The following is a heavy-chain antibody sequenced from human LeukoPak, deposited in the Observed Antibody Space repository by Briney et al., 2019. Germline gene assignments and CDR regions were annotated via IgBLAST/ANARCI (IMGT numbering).Heavy chain of an antibody. J-gene: IGHJ4*02. CDR1: GFTSSSYS. D-gene: IGHD1-26*01. Sequence: PGGSLRLSCAASGFTSSSYSMNWVRQAPGKGLEWVSSISSTTSYIYYADSLKGRFIISRDNTKNSLYLQMNSLRAEDTAVYYCARELVVGAIKYFDYWGQGTLVTVSS. V-gene: IGHV3-21*01. CDR3: ARELVVGAIKYFDY. CDR2: ISSTTSYI.